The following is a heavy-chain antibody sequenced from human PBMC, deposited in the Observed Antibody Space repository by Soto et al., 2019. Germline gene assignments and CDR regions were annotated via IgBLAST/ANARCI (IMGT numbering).Heavy chain of an antibody. J-gene: IGHJ3*02. CDR3: ARDLSRYLLRGSFDI. Sequence: QAQLVQSGAEVKKPGASANISCKASGYTFTRYNIHWVRQAPGQGLEWMGIIDTRGGSTDYTQRFQVRVTMTRDTSSDTGYMELSILGSEDTSVYYCARDLSRYLLRGSFDIWGQGTMVTVS. D-gene: IGHD1-20*01. V-gene: IGHV1-46*01. CDR1: GYTFTRYN. CDR2: IDTRGGST.